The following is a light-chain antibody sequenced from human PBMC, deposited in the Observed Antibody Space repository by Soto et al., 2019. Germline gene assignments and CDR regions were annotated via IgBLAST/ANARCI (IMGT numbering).Light chain of an antibody. J-gene: IGKJ5*01. CDR1: ESIRDY. Sequence: DIQMTQSPSSLSASVGDRVTITCRASESIRDYLNWYQQKPGKAPNLLIYAASSLQSGVQSRFSGGGSGTDFTLTIRSLQPEDFATYYCQQSYNIPRTFGQGTRLEIK. CDR2: AAS. V-gene: IGKV1-39*01. CDR3: QQSYNIPRT.